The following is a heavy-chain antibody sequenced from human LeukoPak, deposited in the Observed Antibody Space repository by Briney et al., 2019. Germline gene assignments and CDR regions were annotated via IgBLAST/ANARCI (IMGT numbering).Heavy chain of an antibody. Sequence: KPSQTLSLTCTVYGGSIISGDYYWSWLRQPPGKGLEWFGYIYYSGSTYYNPSLKRRVTISVDTSKNQFSLKLSSVTAADTAVYYCARGGGNWNYPPGYWGQGTLVTVSS. CDR2: IYYSGST. J-gene: IGHJ4*02. D-gene: IGHD1-7*01. CDR3: ARGGGNWNYPPGY. CDR1: GGSIISGDYY. V-gene: IGHV4-30-4*01.